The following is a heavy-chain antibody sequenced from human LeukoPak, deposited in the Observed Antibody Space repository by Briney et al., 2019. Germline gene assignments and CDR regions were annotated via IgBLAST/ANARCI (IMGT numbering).Heavy chain of an antibody. CDR1: GFTFSIYS. V-gene: IGHV3-30*04. Sequence: TGGSLRLPCTASGFTFSIYSMHWVRQAPDKGLEWVAVTSYDGSNKYYADSVKGRFTISRDNSKNTLYLQMNSLRAEDTAVYYCAKEGPAAMYYFDNWGQGTLVTVSS. CDR3: AKEGPAAMYYFDN. J-gene: IGHJ4*02. D-gene: IGHD2-2*01. CDR2: TSYDGSNK.